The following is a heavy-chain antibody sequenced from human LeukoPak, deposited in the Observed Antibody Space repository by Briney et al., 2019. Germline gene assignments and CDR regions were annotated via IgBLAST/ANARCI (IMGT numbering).Heavy chain of an antibody. V-gene: IGHV1-46*01. J-gene: IGHJ5*02. CDR3: ARGQGLGPIAAAEKMNLFDP. CDR2: INPSGCST. CDR1: GYTFTSYY. Sequence: ASVKVSCKASGYTFTSYYMHWVRQAPGQGLEWMGIINPSGCSTSYAQKFQGRVTMTRDTSISTAYMELSRLRSDDTAVYYCARGQGLGPIAAAEKMNLFDPWGQGTLVTVSS. D-gene: IGHD6-13*01.